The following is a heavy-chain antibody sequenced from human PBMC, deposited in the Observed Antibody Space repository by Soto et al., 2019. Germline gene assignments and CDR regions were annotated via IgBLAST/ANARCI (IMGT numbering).Heavy chain of an antibody. Sequence: PGGSLRLSCAASGVTFSSYGMHWVRQAPGKGLEWVAVISYDGSNKYYADSVKGRFTISRDNSKNTLYLQMNSLRAEDTAVYYCAKGISLKQQLLKNYFDYWGQGTLVTVSS. J-gene: IGHJ4*02. V-gene: IGHV3-30*18. CDR1: GVTFSSYG. D-gene: IGHD6-13*01. CDR3: AKGISLKQQLLKNYFDY. CDR2: ISYDGSNK.